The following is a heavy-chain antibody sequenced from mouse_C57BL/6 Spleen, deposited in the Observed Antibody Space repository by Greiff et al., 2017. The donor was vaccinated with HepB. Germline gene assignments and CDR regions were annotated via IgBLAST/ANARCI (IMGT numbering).Heavy chain of an antibody. CDR3: ASLYGSSYPRYFDV. CDR2: IWSGGST. D-gene: IGHD1-1*01. J-gene: IGHJ1*03. V-gene: IGHV2-2*01. CDR1: GFSLTSYG. Sequence: QVQLKESGPGLVQPSQSLSITCTVSGFSLTSYGVHWVRQSPGKGLEWLGVIWSGGSTDYNAAFISRLSISKDNSKSQVFFKMNSLQADDTAIYYCASLYGSSYPRYFDVWGTGTTVTVSS.